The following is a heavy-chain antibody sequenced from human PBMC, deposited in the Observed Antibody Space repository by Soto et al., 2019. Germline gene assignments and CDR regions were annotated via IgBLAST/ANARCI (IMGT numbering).Heavy chain of an antibody. CDR2: ISNTGTT. J-gene: IGHJ2*01. D-gene: IGHD5-12*01. CDR1: GGSISSGY. Sequence: QVQLQESGPGLLKPSETLSLTCTVSGGSISSGYWSWLRQSPGEGLEWIGHISNTGTTNYSPPLKSRVFMSVDTSKTQMSLKVSSVNTADTAVYYCARAIRSNSGHEPDWYFDLWGRGTLVTVSS. CDR3: ARAIRSNSGHEPDWYFDL. V-gene: IGHV4-59*01.